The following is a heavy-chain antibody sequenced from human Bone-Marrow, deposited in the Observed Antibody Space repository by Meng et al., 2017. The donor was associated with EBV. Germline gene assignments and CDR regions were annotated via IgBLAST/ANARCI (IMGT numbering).Heavy chain of an antibody. J-gene: IGHJ4*02. V-gene: IGHV4-39*07. CDR1: GASITTPNYY. D-gene: IGHD4-17*01. Sequence: QFQLQESGPGLVQPSETLSLICTVSGASITTPNYYWGWIRQPPGKGLEWIGTFYSVTTTFYNPSLRSRLAISVDTSKNQFSLRLTSLTAADTAVYYCVRGYDYGDYVDYWGQGTLVTVSS. CDR3: VRGYDYGDYVDY. CDR2: FYSVTTT.